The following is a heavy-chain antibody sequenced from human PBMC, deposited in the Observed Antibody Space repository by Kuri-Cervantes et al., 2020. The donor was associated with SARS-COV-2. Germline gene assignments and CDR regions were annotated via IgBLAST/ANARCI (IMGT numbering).Heavy chain of an antibody. CDR3: ARGLRGSSWYGY. D-gene: IGHD6-13*01. CDR1: GFTFSSYA. Sequence: GGSLRLSCAASGFTFSSYAMSWVRQAPGKGLEWVSAISGSGGSTYYADSVKGRFTISRDNSKNTLYLQMNSLRAEDTAVYYCARGLRGSSWYGYWGQGTLVTVSS. V-gene: IGHV3-23*01. J-gene: IGHJ4*02. CDR2: ISGSGGST.